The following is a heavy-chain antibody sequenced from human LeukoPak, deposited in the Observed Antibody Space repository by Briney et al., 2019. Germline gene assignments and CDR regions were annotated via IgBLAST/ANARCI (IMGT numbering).Heavy chain of an antibody. D-gene: IGHD2/OR15-2a*01. Sequence: ASVTVSCKVSGYSLSELSMHWVRQAPAKGLQGMGVFYPEDGESIIEQQFQGRLTMTEDTSTDTAYMELSSLTSEDTAIYYCATGHCNTSSCYYYYMDVWGKGTTVTVSS. CDR3: ATGHCNTSSCYYYYMDV. J-gene: IGHJ6*03. V-gene: IGHV1-24*01. CDR2: FYPEDGES. CDR1: GYSLSELS.